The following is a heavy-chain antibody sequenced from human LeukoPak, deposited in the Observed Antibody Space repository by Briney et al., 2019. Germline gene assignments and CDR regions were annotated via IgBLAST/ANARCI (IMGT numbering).Heavy chain of an antibody. CDR3: ARENSGSYREFDY. J-gene: IGHJ4*02. Sequence: SEALSLTCTVSGGSISSYYWSWIRQPAGRGLEWIGRIYTSGSTNYNASLKSRVSMSVDTSKNQFSLKLSSVTAADTAVFYCARENSGSYREFDYWGQGTLVTVSS. CDR1: GGSISSYY. D-gene: IGHD1-26*01. V-gene: IGHV4-4*07. CDR2: IYTSGST.